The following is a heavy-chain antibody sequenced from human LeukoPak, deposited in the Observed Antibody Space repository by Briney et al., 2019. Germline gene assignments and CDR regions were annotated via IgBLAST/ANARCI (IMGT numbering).Heavy chain of an antibody. D-gene: IGHD3-10*01. V-gene: IGHV1-69*13. Sequence: ASVKVSCKASGGTFSSYAISWVRQAPEQGLEWMGGIIPIFGTANYAQKFQGRVTITADESTSTAYMELSSLRSEDTAVYYCARDGGSGSYPNWFDPWGQGTLVTVSS. J-gene: IGHJ5*02. CDR2: IIPIFGTA. CDR3: ARDGGSGSYPNWFDP. CDR1: GGTFSSYA.